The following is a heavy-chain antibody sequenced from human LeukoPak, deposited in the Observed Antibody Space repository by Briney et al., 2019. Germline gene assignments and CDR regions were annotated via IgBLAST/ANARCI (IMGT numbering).Heavy chain of an antibody. CDR2: IYSGGST. D-gene: IGHD3-22*01. CDR3: ARRAGDYSHPYDY. V-gene: IGHV3-53*01. J-gene: IGHJ4*02. CDR1: GFTVSSNY. Sequence: GGSLRLSCAASGFTVSSNYMSWVRQAPGKGLEWVSVIYSGGSTYYTDSVKGRFTISRDNSKNTLYLQMNSLRAEDTAVYYCARRAGDYSHPYDYWGQGILVTVSS.